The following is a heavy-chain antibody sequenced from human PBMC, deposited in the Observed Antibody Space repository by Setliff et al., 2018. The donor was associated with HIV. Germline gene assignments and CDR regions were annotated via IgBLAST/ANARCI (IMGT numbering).Heavy chain of an antibody. V-gene: IGHV3-23*01. J-gene: IGHJ5*02. D-gene: IGHD2-15*01. CDR1: GFTFSNFA. CDR3: ARVSRLHPFDP. CDR2: ISGGGGKT. Sequence: GGSLRLSCAASGFTFSNFAMSWVRQAPGKGLEWVSAISGGGGKTDYADSVKGRLTISRDNSKNTLYLQLNSLRAEDTAVYYCARVSRLHPFDPWGQGGLVTVSS.